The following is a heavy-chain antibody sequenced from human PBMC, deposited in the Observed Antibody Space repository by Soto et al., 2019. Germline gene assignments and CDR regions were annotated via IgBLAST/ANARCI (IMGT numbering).Heavy chain of an antibody. CDR2: VVLGNGNT. J-gene: IGHJ5*02. Sequence: SVKVSCKASGCTFSSSAVQWVRQARGQRLEWIGWVVLGNGNTNYAQKFQERVTITRDMSTSTAYMEVRSLTFEDTAVYYCATRIGNIGWYWLDTWGQGTLVTVSS. D-gene: IGHD6-19*01. V-gene: IGHV1-58*01. CDR3: ATRIGNIGWYWLDT. CDR1: GCTFSSSA.